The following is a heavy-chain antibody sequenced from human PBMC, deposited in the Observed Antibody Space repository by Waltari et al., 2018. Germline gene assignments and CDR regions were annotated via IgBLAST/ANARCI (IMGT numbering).Heavy chain of an antibody. D-gene: IGHD5-18*01. CDR1: GGSISSTTYY. CDR2: IYESGRT. Sequence: QLRLPESGLGLVKPAETLSLTCTVSGGSISSTTYYWGWIRQTPGKGLAWIGNIYESGRTYYNPSLKSRLTIVIDASENQYSLKLSSLTAADTAVYYCAKGGLWDGMDVWGQGTTVTVSS. CDR3: AKGGLWDGMDV. J-gene: IGHJ6*02. V-gene: IGHV4-39*07.